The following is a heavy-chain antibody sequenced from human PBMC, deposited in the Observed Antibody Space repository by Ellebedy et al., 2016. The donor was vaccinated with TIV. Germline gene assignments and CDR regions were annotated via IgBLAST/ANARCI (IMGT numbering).Heavy chain of an antibody. Sequence: SETLSLTXTVSGGSISSYYWSWIRQPPRKGLEWIGEINHSGSTNYNPSLKSRVTISVDTSKNQFSLKLSSVTAADTAVYYCARGFPRYYYYYGMDVWGQGTTVTVSS. J-gene: IGHJ6*02. V-gene: IGHV4-34*01. CDR1: GGSISSYY. CDR2: INHSGST. CDR3: ARGFPRYYYYYGMDV. D-gene: IGHD3-9*01.